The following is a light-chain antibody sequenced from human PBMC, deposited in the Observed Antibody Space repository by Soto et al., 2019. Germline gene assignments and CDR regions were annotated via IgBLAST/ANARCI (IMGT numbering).Light chain of an antibody. Sequence: EIVMTQSPATLSVSPGERATLSCRASQSVSSNLAWYQQKPGQAPRLLIYGASTRATGIPARFSGSGSGTEFTLTISSLQSEDFALYYCQQYNNWPKWTLGQGTKV. CDR1: QSVSSN. V-gene: IGKV3-15*01. J-gene: IGKJ1*01. CDR2: GAS. CDR3: QQYNNWPKWT.